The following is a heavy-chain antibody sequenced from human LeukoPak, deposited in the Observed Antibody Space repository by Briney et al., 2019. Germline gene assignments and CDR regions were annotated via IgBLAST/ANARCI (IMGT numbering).Heavy chain of an antibody. CDR1: GFTFSNAW. D-gene: IGHD3-10*01. V-gene: IGHV3-11*04. CDR3: ARVATMVRVPLDALDI. Sequence: GGSLRLSCAASGFTFSNAWMSWVRQAPGKGLEWVSYISRSGSTRYYADSVKGRFTISRDNAKNSLSLQMNSLRAEDTAVYYCARVATMVRVPLDALDIWGQGTMVSVSS. J-gene: IGHJ3*02. CDR2: ISRSGSTR.